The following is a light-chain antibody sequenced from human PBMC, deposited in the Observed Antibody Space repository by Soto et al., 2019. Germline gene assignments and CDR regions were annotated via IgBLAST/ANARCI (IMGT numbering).Light chain of an antibody. CDR3: SSYTTSSPWV. Sequence: QSALTQPASVSGSPGQSITISCTGSSSDVGDYNYVSWYQQHPGEAPKLMLFDVGNRPSGVSNRFSSSKSGNTASLTISGLQAEDEADYYCSSYTTSSPWVFGGGTKVTVL. J-gene: IGLJ3*02. CDR1: SSDVGDYNY. V-gene: IGLV2-14*03. CDR2: DVG.